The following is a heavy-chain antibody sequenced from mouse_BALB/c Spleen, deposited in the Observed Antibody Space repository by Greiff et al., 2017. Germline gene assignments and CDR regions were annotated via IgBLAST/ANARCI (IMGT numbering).Heavy chain of an antibody. CDR3: AREGLPPYAMDY. V-gene: IGHV2-9*02. D-gene: IGHD2-1*01. J-gene: IGHJ4*01. CDR2: IWAGGST. CDR1: GFSLTSYG. Sequence: VKLQESGPGLVAPSQSLSITCTVSGFSLTSYGVHWVRQPPGKGLEWLGVIWAGGSTNYNSALMSRLSISKDNSKSQVFLKMNSLQTDDTAMYYCAREGLPPYAMDYWGQGTSVTVSS.